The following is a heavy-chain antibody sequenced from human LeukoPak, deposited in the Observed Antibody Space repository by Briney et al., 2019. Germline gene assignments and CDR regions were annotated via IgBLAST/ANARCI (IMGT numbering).Heavy chain of an antibody. V-gene: IGHV3-66*01. CDR3: ARVRSGNYFDY. Sequence: GGSLRLPCAGSGFTVTGNYMSWVRQAPGKGLEWISVIYRDGHTYDAGSMRGRITIPKDNSKNTLHLQMNSVRAEDTAVYYCARVRSGNYFDYWGQGTLVTVSS. CDR2: IYRDGHT. CDR1: GFTVTGNY. J-gene: IGHJ4*02.